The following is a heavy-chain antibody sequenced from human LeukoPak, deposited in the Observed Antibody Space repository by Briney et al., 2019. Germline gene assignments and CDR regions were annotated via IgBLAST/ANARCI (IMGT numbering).Heavy chain of an antibody. CDR3: AKWLGGWFLSSMYYFDY. V-gene: IGHV3-9*01. D-gene: IGHD3-10*01. CDR2: ISWNSGSI. Sequence: GGSLRLSCAASGFTFDDYAMHWVRQAPGKGLEWVSGISWNSGSIGYADPVKGRFTISRDNSKNTLYLQMNSLRAEDTAVYYCAKWLGGWFLSSMYYFDYWGQGTLVTVSS. J-gene: IGHJ4*02. CDR1: GFTFDDYA.